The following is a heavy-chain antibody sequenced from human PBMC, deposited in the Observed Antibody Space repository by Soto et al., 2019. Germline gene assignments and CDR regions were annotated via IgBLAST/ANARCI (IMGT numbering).Heavy chain of an antibody. J-gene: IGHJ4*01. D-gene: IGHD3-3*02. CDR1: GFTFSSSE. CDR2: INHSGQPI. Sequence: EVQLGESGGGLVQPGGSLRLSCAVSGFTFSSSEMYWVRQAPGKGLEWISSINHSGQPIFYADSVKGRFTISRDNANNSRMLPRNSLGAEDRAVYYCARRISRWGQGALVLVSS. CDR3: ARRISR. V-gene: IGHV3-48*03.